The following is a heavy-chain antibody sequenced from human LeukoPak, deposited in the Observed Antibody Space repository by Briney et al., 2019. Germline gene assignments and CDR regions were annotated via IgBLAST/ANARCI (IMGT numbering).Heavy chain of an antibody. V-gene: IGHV4-34*01. J-gene: IGHJ4*02. D-gene: IGHD1-26*01. Sequence: SETLSLTCAVYGGSFSGYYWSWIRQPPGKGLEWIGEINHSGSTNYNPSLKSRDTISVDTSKNQFSLKLSSVTAADTAVYYCARDRNSGKYYDYWGQGTLVTVSS. CDR1: GGSFSGYY. CDR3: ARDRNSGKYYDY. CDR2: INHSGST.